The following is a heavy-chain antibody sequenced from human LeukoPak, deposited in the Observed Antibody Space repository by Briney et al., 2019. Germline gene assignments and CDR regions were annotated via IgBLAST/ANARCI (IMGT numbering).Heavy chain of an antibody. CDR2: MNPSGGST. CDR1: GYSFTTYY. Sequence: ASVKVSCKASGYSFTTYYMHWMRQAPGQGLEWIGTMNPSGGSTNYARKFQGRVTMIKDPSTSTVYMELSSLRFEDTAVYYCVRVDDYGGNSVGYWGQGTLVTVSS. J-gene: IGHJ4*02. D-gene: IGHD4-23*01. CDR3: VRVDDYGGNSVGY. V-gene: IGHV1-46*01.